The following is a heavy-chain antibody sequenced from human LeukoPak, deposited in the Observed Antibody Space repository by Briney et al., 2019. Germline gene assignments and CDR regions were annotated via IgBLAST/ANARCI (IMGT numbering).Heavy chain of an antibody. Sequence: GGSLRLSCAAAGFTFSSSSMNWGPQAPGKGLEWVSSISGSTNYMFYADSVKGRFTISRDNAKNSLYLHMNSLRAEDTAVYYRAGGGGSDCSGGGCYFLDYWGQGTLVTVSS. CDR2: ISGSTNYM. J-gene: IGHJ4*02. CDR3: AGGGGSDCSGGGCYFLDY. CDR1: GFTFSSSS. D-gene: IGHD2-15*01. V-gene: IGHV3-21*01.